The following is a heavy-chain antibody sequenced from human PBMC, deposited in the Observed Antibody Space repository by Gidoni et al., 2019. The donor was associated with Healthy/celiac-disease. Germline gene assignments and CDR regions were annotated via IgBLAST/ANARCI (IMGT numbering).Heavy chain of an antibody. J-gene: IGHJ4*02. CDR1: GFTFSSYG. CDR3: ARDGGGLELNFLVY. D-gene: IGHD3-16*01. V-gene: IGHV3-33*01. CDR2: IWYDGSNK. Sequence: QVQLVESGGGVVQPGRSLRLSCAASGFTFSSYGMHWVRQAPGKGLEWVAVIWYDGSNKYYADSVKGRFTISRDNSKNTLYLQMNSLRAEDTAVYYCARDGGGLELNFLVYWGQGTLVTVSS.